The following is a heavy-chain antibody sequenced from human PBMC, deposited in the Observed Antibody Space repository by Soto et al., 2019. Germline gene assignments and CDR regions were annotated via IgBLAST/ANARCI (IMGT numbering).Heavy chain of an antibody. CDR2: IWYDGSNK. Sequence: QAGGSLRLSCAASGFTFSSYGMHWVRQAPGKGLEWVAVIWYDGSNKYYADSVKGRSTISRDNSKNTLYLQMNSLRAEDTAVYYCAREDRGADYGSGSYYKGTTYYYYMDVWGKGTTVTVSS. CDR1: GFTFSSYG. V-gene: IGHV3-33*01. CDR3: AREDRGADYGSGSYYKGTTYYYYMDV. D-gene: IGHD3-10*01. J-gene: IGHJ6*03.